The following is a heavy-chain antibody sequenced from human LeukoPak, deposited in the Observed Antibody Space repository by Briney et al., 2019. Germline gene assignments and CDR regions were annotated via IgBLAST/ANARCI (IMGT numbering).Heavy chain of an antibody. CDR1: GFTFSDYY. D-gene: IGHD1-26*01. CDR3: AVSVGATSEWFDP. Sequence: GGSLTLSCAASGFTFSDYYMSWIRQAPGKGLEWVSYISSSGSTIYYADSVKGRFTISRDNAKNSLYLQMNSLRAEHTAVYYCAVSVGATSEWFDPWGQGTLVTVSS. V-gene: IGHV3-11*04. J-gene: IGHJ5*02. CDR2: ISSSGSTI.